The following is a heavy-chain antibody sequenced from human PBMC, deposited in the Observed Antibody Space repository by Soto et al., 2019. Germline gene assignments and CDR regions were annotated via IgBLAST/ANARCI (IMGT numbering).Heavy chain of an antibody. V-gene: IGHV3-64*01. J-gene: IGHJ4*02. CDR3: ARQWLDSYYFDY. CDR2: ISRNGGST. Sequence: EVQLVESGGGLVQPGGSLRLSCAASGFTFTSYAMHWVRQAPGKGLQYVSAISRNGGSTYYPNSVKGRFTISSDSAKNALYLQMGSLRAEDMAVYYCARQWLDSYYFDYWGQGTLVTVSS. D-gene: IGHD6-19*01. CDR1: GFTFTSYA.